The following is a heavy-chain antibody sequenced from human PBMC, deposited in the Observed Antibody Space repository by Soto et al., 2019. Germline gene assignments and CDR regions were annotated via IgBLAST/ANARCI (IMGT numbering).Heavy chain of an antibody. CDR2: IIPIFGTA. V-gene: IGHV1-69*13. D-gene: IGHD2-2*01. CDR3: ARDKVGSTSPNNNYYYYGMDV. J-gene: IGHJ6*02. Sequence: SVKVSCKASGGTFSSYAISWVRQAPGQGLEWMGGIIPIFGTANYAQKFQGRVTITADESTSTAYMELSSLRSEDTAVYYCARDKVGSTSPNNNYYYYGMDVCGQGTTVTV. CDR1: GGTFSSYA.